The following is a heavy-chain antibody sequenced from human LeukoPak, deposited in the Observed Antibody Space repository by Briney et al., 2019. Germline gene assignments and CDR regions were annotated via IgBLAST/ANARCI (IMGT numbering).Heavy chain of an antibody. D-gene: IGHD1-26*01. CDR1: GYTFTGYY. J-gene: IGHJ1*01. Sequence: GASVKVSCKASGYTFTGYYLHWVRQAPGKGLEWMGWINPNSGGTNYAQKFQGRVTMTRDTSISTAYMKLTGLISADTAVYYCARVPSTLGIVYWGQGSLVTVSS. CDR3: ARVPSTLGIVY. CDR2: INPNSGGT. V-gene: IGHV1-2*02.